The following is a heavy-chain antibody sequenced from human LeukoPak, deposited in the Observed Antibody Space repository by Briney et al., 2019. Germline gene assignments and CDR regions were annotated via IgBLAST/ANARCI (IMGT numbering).Heavy chain of an antibody. CDR1: GGSISSYSYY. J-gene: IGHJ4*02. CDR2: INYSGNT. CDR3: VTIMYDSSGYSYFDL. Sequence: SETLSLSCTVSGGSISSYSYYWGWIRQPPGKGLEWIGSINYSGNTNYTPSLKTRVTISVDTSRDQFSLKMSSVTAADTAVYYCVTIMYDSSGYSYFDLWGQGTLVTVSS. V-gene: IGHV4-39*01. D-gene: IGHD3-22*01.